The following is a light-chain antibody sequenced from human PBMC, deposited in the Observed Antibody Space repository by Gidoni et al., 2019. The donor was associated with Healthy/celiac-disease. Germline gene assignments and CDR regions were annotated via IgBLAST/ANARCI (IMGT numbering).Light chain of an antibody. CDR3: SSYTSSSPLV. J-gene: IGLJ2*01. CDR2: DVS. CDR1: SSDVGGYNY. Sequence: QSALTQPASVSGSPGQSITISCPGTSSDVGGYNYVSWYQQHPGKAPKLMIYDVSTRPSGVSNRFSGSKSGNTASLTLSGRQAEDEADYYCSSYTSSSPLVFGGGTKLTVL. V-gene: IGLV2-14*01.